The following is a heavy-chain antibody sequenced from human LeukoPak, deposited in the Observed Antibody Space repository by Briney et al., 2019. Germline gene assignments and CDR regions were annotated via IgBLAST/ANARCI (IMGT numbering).Heavy chain of an antibody. V-gene: IGHV4-4*02. CDR2: IYHSGST. CDR1: GGSISSSNW. Sequence: PSGTLSLTCAVSGGSISSSNWWSWVRQPPGKGLEWIGEIYHSGSTNYNPSLKSRVTISVDKSKNQFSLKLSSVTAADTAVYYCASSPSSHYYGSGSYPNWFDPWGQGTLVTVSS. J-gene: IGHJ5*02. CDR3: ASSPSSHYYGSGSYPNWFDP. D-gene: IGHD3-10*01.